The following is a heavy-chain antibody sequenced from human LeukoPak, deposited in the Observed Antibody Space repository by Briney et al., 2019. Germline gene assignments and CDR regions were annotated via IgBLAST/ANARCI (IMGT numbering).Heavy chain of an antibody. CDR3: ARDSSGYDTLDY. CDR2: IYYSGCT. J-gene: IGHJ4*02. CDR1: GGSISSYY. V-gene: IGHV4-59*01. D-gene: IGHD5-12*01. Sequence: PSETLSLTCTVSGGSISSYYWSWIRQPPGKGLEWIGYIYYSGCTYYNPSLKSRVTISVDTSKNQFSLKLSSVTAADTAVYYCARDSSGYDTLDYWGQGTLVTVSS.